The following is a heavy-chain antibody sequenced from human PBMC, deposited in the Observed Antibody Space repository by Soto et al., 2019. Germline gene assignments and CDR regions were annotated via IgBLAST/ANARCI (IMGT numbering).Heavy chain of an antibody. J-gene: IGHJ4*02. CDR3: ARDKSVRYFDWLSPADY. D-gene: IGHD3-9*01. CDR1: GFTFSSYA. CDR2: ISYDERNK. V-gene: IGHV3-30*04. Sequence: QVQLVESGGGVVQPGRSLRLSCAASGFTFSSYAMHWVRQAPGKGLEWVAVISYDERNKYYADSVKGRFTISRDNSKNTLYLQMNSLRAEDTAVYYCARDKSVRYFDWLSPADYWGQGTLVTVSS.